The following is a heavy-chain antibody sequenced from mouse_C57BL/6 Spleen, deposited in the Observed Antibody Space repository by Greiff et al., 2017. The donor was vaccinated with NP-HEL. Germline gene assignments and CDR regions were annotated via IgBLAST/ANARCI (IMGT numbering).Heavy chain of an antibody. Sequence: EVQLQESGPELVKPGASVKMSCKASGYTFTDYNMHWVKQSHGKSLEWIGYINPNNGGTSYNQKFKGKATLTVNKSSSTAYMELRSLTSEDSAVYYCAPITTVSGYWGQGTTLTVSS. CDR3: APITTVSGY. J-gene: IGHJ2*01. D-gene: IGHD1-1*01. CDR1: GYTFTDYN. V-gene: IGHV1-22*01. CDR2: INPNNGGT.